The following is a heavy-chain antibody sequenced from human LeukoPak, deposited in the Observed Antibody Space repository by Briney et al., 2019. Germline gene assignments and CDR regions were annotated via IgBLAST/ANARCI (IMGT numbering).Heavy chain of an antibody. D-gene: IGHD2/OR15-2a*01. CDR3: ARRISTYWYFDL. V-gene: IGHV4-34*01. J-gene: IGHJ2*01. CDR2: INHSGST. Sequence: SETLSLTCAVYGGSFSGYYWSWIRQPPGKGLEWIGEINHSGSTNYNPSLKSRVTISVDTSKNQFSLKLSSVTAADTAVYYCARRISTYWYFDLWGRGTLVTVSS. CDR1: GGSFSGYY.